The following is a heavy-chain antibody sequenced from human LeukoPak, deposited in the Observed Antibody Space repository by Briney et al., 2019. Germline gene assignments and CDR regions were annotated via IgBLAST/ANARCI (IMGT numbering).Heavy chain of an antibody. Sequence: PSETLSLTCAVYGGSFSGYYWSWIRQPPGKGLEWIGEINHSGSTNYNPSLKSRVTISVDTSKNQFSLKLSSVTAADTAVYYCARLYPTAMVRGVIRRGNYYYYYMDVWGKGTTVTISS. D-gene: IGHD3-10*01. CDR2: INHSGST. CDR1: GGSFSGYY. CDR3: ARLYPTAMVRGVIRRGNYYYYYMDV. J-gene: IGHJ6*03. V-gene: IGHV4-34*01.